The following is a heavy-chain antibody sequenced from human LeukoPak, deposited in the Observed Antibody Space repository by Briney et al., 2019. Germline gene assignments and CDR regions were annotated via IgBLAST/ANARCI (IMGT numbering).Heavy chain of an antibody. Sequence: PGGSLRLSCAASGFTFSSYAMSWVRQAPGKGLEWVSAISGSSSNTNYADSVKGRFTISRDNSKNTLYLQMNSLRAEDTAVYYCAKDSEDIVVVTAILDYWGQGTLVTVSS. CDR1: GFTFSSYA. D-gene: IGHD2-21*02. CDR3: AKDSEDIVVVTAILDY. J-gene: IGHJ4*02. V-gene: IGHV3-23*01. CDR2: ISGSSSNT.